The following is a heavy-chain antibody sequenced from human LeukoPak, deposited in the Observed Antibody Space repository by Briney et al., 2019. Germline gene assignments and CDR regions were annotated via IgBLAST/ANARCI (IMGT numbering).Heavy chain of an antibody. CDR2: IYHSGST. Sequence: SETLSLTCAVSGGSISSGGYSWSWIRQPPGKGLEWIGYIYHSGSTYYNPSLKSRVTISVDRSKNQFSLKLSSVTAADTAVYYCARDIAAAGSPLDYWGQGTLVTVSS. D-gene: IGHD6-13*01. CDR1: GGSISSGGYS. J-gene: IGHJ4*02. V-gene: IGHV4-30-2*01. CDR3: ARDIAAAGSPLDY.